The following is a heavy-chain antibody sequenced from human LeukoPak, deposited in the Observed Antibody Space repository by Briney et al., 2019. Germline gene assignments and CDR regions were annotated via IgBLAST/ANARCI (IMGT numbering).Heavy chain of an antibody. V-gene: IGHV3-30*18. CDR1: GFTFSTYG. CDR3: AKDSKQWLVGLGWLDP. D-gene: IGHD6-19*01. Sequence: GGSLRLSCAASGFTFSTYGMHWVRQAPGKGLEWVAVMSYDGSNKYYADSVKGRFTISRDNSKNTLYLRMNSLRAEDTAVYYCAKDSKQWLVGLGWLDPWGQGTLVTVSS. J-gene: IGHJ5*02. CDR2: MSYDGSNK.